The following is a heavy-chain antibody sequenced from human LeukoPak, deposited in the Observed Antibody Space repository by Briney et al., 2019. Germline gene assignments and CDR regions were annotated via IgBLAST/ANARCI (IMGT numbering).Heavy chain of an antibody. Sequence: GGSLRLSCAASGFTFSSYAMSWVRQAPGKGLEWVSAISGSGGSTYYADSVKGRSTITRDNSKNTLYLQMNSLRAEDTAVYYCAKDRGRYYYDSSGYYPNFDYWGQGTLVTVSS. D-gene: IGHD3-22*01. CDR1: GFTFSSYA. J-gene: IGHJ4*02. V-gene: IGHV3-23*01. CDR2: ISGSGGST. CDR3: AKDRGRYYYDSSGYYPNFDY.